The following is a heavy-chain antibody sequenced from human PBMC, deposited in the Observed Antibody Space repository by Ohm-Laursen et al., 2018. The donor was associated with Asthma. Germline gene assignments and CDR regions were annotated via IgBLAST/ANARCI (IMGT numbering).Heavy chain of an antibody. CDR3: AKYRYSYGPFDY. CDR1: GFTFSSYA. D-gene: IGHD5-18*01. CDR2: ISPSGAST. J-gene: IGHJ4*02. Sequence: GSLRLSCAASGFTFSSYAMSWVRQAPGKGLEWVSGISPSGASTYYADSVKGRFTISRDNSKNTLYLQMNSLRAEDTAVYYCAKYRYSYGPFDYWGQGTLVTFSS. V-gene: IGHV3-23*01.